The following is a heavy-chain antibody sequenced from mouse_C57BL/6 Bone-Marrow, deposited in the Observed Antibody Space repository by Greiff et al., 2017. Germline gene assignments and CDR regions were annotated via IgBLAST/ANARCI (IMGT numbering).Heavy chain of an antibody. CDR1: GYTFTSYW. J-gene: IGHJ2*01. Sequence: QVQLQQSGTELVKPGASVKLSCKASGYTFTSYWMHWVKQRPGQGLEWIGNINPSNGGTNYNEKFKSKATLTVAKSSSTAYMQLSSLTSADSAVYYWARYDYSDGYFDYRGQGTTLTVSS. V-gene: IGHV1-53*01. D-gene: IGHD2-12*01. CDR2: INPSNGGT. CDR3: ARYDYSDGYFDY.